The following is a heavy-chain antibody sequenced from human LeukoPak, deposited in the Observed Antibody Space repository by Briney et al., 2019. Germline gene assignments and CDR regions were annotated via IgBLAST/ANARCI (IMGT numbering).Heavy chain of an antibody. J-gene: IGHJ5*02. V-gene: IGHV3-53*01. CDR1: GFTVSSNY. CDR2: IYSGGNT. Sequence: GGSLRLSCAASGFTVSSNYMSWVRQAPGKGLEWVSVIYSGGNTYYADSVKGRFTISRDNSKNTLYLQLNSLRAEDTAVYYCAREGSREIDPWGQGTLVTVSS. D-gene: IGHD6-13*01. CDR3: AREGSREIDP.